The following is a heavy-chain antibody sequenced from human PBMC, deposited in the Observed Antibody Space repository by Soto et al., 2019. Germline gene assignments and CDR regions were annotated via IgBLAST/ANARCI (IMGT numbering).Heavy chain of an antibody. D-gene: IGHD3-16*01. CDR2: INAGNGNT. CDR3: ARVIGGLYYFDY. J-gene: IGHJ4*02. Sequence: ASVKVSCKASGYTFTRYAMHWVRQAPGQRLEWMGWINAGNGNTKYSQKFQGGVTITRDTSASTAYMELSSLRSEDTAVYYCARVIGGLYYFDYWGQGTLVTVSS. CDR1: GYTFTRYA. V-gene: IGHV1-3*01.